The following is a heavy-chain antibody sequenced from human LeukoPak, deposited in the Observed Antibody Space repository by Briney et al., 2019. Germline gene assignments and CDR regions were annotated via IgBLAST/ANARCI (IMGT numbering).Heavy chain of an antibody. CDR3: AKDRYSGSYFHFDY. J-gene: IGHJ4*02. CDR2: LSGSGGST. Sequence: GGSLSLSLPASGFTFTSIGMSGSRRAQGRGLEWVSPLSGSGGSTYYADSVKGRFTISRDNSKNTLYLQMNSLRAEDTAVYYCAKDRYSGSYFHFDYWGQGTLVTVSS. D-gene: IGHD1-26*01. V-gene: IGHV3-23*01. CDR1: GFTFTSIG.